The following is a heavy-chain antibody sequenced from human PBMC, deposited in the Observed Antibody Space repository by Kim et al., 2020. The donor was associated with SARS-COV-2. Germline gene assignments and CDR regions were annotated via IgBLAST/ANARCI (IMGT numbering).Heavy chain of an antibody. D-gene: IGHD5-12*01. J-gene: IGHJ6*02. CDR2: IYSGGST. Sequence: GGSLRLSCAASGFTVSSNYMSWVRQAPGKGLEWVSVIYSGGSTYYADSVKGRFTISRDNSKNTLYLQMNSLRAEDTAVYYCARDRRDGYRVAYYGIDVWGQGTTVTVSS. CDR1: GFTVSSNY. V-gene: IGHV3-53*01. CDR3: ARDRRDGYRVAYYGIDV.